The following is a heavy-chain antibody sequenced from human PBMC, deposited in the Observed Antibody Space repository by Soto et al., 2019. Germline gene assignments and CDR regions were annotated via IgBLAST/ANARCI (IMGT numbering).Heavy chain of an antibody. V-gene: IGHV5-51*01. CDR3: IRHTGTTTTNAFDF. CDR1: GYSFANYW. J-gene: IGHJ3*01. Sequence: GESLKISCRTSGYSFANYWIGWVRQMPGKGLEWMGIIYPGDSDTRYSPSFQGQVTISADESISTAYLQWSSLKASDTAMYYCIRHTGTTTTNAFDFWGLGTMVTVSS. CDR2: IYPGDSDT. D-gene: IGHD1-26*01.